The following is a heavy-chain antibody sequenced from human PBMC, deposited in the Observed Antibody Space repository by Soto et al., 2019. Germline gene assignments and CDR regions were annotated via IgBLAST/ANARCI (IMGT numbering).Heavy chain of an antibody. D-gene: IGHD1-26*01. CDR2: IYYSGTT. CDR1: GGSIRSYY. V-gene: IGHV4-59*12. CDR3: ARREIQSPIAY. Sequence: SETLSLTCTVSGGSIRSYYWSWIRQSPGKGLEWIGYIYYSGTTNYNPSLKSRVTISVDTSKNQFSLKLTSVTAVDTAVYYCARREIQSPIAYWGQGTLVTVS. J-gene: IGHJ4*02.